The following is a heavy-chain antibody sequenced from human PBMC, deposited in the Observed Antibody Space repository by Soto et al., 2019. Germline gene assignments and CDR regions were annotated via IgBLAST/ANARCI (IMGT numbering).Heavy chain of an antibody. J-gene: IGHJ6*02. CDR3: ARLGYSGYDYYYYYGMDV. CDR2: ISAYNGNT. CDR1: GYTFTSYG. Sequence: ASVKVSCKASGYTFTSYGISWVRQAPGQGLEWMGWISAYNGNTNYAQKLQGRVTMTTDTSTSTAYMELRSLRFDDTAVYYCARLGYSGYDYYYYYGMDVWGQGTTVTVSS. V-gene: IGHV1-18*01. D-gene: IGHD5-12*01.